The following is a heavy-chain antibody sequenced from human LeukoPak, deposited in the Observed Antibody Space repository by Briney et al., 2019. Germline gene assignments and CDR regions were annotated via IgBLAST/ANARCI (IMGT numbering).Heavy chain of an antibody. Sequence: ETLSLTCAVYGGSLSGYYWSWIRQAPGTGLEWIGEIKHSGETKYNPSLKSRVTISLDTSKNQFSLKLNSVTAADTAVYYCAKSNGYGLIDIWGQGTMVTVSS. CDR2: IKHSGET. J-gene: IGHJ3*02. CDR3: AKSNGYGLIDI. V-gene: IGHV4-34*01. D-gene: IGHD3-22*01. CDR1: GGSLSGYY.